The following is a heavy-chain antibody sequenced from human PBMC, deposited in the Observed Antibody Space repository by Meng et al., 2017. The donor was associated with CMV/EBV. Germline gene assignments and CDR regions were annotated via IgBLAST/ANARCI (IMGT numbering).Heavy chain of an antibody. D-gene: IGHD3-3*01. V-gene: IGHV4-4*02. Sequence: CAVSGGSISSSNWWRWVRQPPGKGLEWIGEIYHSGSTNYNPSLKSRVTISVDKSKNQFSLKLSSVTAADTAVYYCARALGGPLRFLEWGQGTLVTVSS. CDR2: IYHSGST. CDR1: GGSISSSNW. CDR3: ARALGGPLRFLE. J-gene: IGHJ4*02.